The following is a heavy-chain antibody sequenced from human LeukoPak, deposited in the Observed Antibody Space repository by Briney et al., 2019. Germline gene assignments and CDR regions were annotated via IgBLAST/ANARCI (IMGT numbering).Heavy chain of an antibody. CDR2: IYPGDSDT. D-gene: IGHD6-13*01. J-gene: IGHJ4*02. Sequence: GESLKISCKGSGYSFTSYWIGWERQMPGKGLEWMGIIYPGDSDTRYSPSFQGQVTISADKSISTAYLQWSSLKASDTAMYYCARQFGGIAENYYFDYWGQGTLVTVSS. CDR1: GYSFTSYW. V-gene: IGHV5-51*01. CDR3: ARQFGGIAENYYFDY.